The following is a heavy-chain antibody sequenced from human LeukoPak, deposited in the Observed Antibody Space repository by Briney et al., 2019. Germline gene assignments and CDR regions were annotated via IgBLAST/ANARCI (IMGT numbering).Heavy chain of an antibody. D-gene: IGHD2-15*01. CDR3: ARGRYYCSGGSCYSGPFVY. Sequence: SETLSLTCAVYGGSFRGYYWSGIRHPPRKGLEWVVGINHRGSTNFHPFLQSPVTISVDTSKKQFSLKLSSVTAADTAVYYCARGRYYCSGGSCYSGPFVYWGEGTLVTVPS. J-gene: IGHJ4*02. V-gene: IGHV4-34*01. CDR1: GGSFRGYY. CDR2: INHRGST.